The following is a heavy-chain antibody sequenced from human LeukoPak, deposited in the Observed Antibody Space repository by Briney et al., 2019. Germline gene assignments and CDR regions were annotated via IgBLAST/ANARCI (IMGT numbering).Heavy chain of an antibody. CDR1: GFTFSSYG. D-gene: IGHD6-13*01. CDR3: AREKTGYSSSWYTGVDY. CDR2: IWYGGSNK. J-gene: IGHJ4*02. V-gene: IGHV3-33*08. Sequence: GGSLRLSCAASGFTFSSYGMHWVRQAPGKGLEWVAVIWYGGSNKYYADSVKGRFTISRDNSKNTLYLQMNSLRAEDTAVYYCAREKTGYSSSWYTGVDYWGQGTLVTVSS.